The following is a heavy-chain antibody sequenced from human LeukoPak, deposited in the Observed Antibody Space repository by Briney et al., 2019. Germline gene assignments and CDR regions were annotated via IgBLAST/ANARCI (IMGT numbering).Heavy chain of an antibody. CDR1: GFTFSSYE. Sequence: GGSLRLSCAASGFTFSSYEMNWVRQAPGKGLVWISRINTDGSNTRYEDTVKGRFTISRDNAKNTLYLQMNSLRAEDTAVYYCARDGYRTSQGAFDLWGQGTMVTVSS. CDR3: ARDGYRTSQGAFDL. CDR2: INTDGSNT. J-gene: IGHJ3*01. D-gene: IGHD5-12*01. V-gene: IGHV3-74*01.